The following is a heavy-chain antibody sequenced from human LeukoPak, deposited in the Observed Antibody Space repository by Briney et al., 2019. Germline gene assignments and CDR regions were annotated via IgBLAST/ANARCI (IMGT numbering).Heavy chain of an antibody. V-gene: IGHV1-2*04. Sequence: ASVKVSCKASGYTFTGYYMRWVRQAPGQGLEWVGWINPNSGGTNYAQKFQGWVTMTRDTSISTAYMELSRLRSDDTAVYYRARSIYYGSGSYYHFDYWGQGTLVTVSS. CDR2: INPNSGGT. CDR3: ARSIYYGSGSYYHFDY. D-gene: IGHD3-10*01. J-gene: IGHJ4*02. CDR1: GYTFTGYY.